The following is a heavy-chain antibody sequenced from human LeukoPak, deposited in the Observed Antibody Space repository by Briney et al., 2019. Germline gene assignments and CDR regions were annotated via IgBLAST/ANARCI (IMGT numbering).Heavy chain of an antibody. J-gene: IGHJ4*02. Sequence: SETLSLTCAVYGGSFSGYYWSWIRQPPGKGLEWIGEINHSGSTNYNPSLKSRVTISVDTSKNQFSLKLSSVTAADTAVYYCASRRGYSGYGFDYRGQGTLVTVSS. CDR2: INHSGST. CDR3: ASRRGYSGYGFDY. CDR1: GGSFSGYY. V-gene: IGHV4-34*01. D-gene: IGHD5-12*01.